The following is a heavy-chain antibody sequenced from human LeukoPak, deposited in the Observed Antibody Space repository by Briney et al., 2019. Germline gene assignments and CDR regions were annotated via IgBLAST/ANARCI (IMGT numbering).Heavy chain of an antibody. V-gene: IGHV4-59*01. CDR3: ARHSGEGYCGGDCFYFDY. CDR2: IYYSGST. D-gene: IGHD2-21*02. J-gene: IGHJ4*02. CDR1: GGSMSNYY. Sequence: SETLSLTCTVSGGSMSNYYWSWIRQPPGKGLEWIGYIYYSGSTNYNPSLKSRVTISVDTSKNQFSLKLSSVTAADTAVYYCARHSGEGYCGGDCFYFDYWGQGTLVTVSS.